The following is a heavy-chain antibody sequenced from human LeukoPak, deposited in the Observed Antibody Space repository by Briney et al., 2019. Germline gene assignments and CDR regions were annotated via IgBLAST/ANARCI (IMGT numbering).Heavy chain of an antibody. CDR3: ARRPGLERYYFDY. D-gene: IGHD1-1*01. J-gene: IGHJ4*02. V-gene: IGHV3-23*01. Sequence: PGGSLRLSCAASGFTFSSYAMSWVRQAPGKGLQWVSTISGSGGSTYYADSVKGRFTISRDNSKNTLYLQMNSLRAEDTAVYYCARRPGLERYYFDYWGQGTVVTVSS. CDR2: ISGSGGST. CDR1: GFTFSSYA.